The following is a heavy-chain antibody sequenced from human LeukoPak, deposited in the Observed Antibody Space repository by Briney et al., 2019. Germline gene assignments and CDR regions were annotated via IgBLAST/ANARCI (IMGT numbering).Heavy chain of an antibody. J-gene: IGHJ2*01. CDR2: ISSSSSTI. CDR3: ARERSSGWYPTAPRYFDL. V-gene: IGHV3-48*04. CDR1: GFTFSSYS. D-gene: IGHD6-19*01. Sequence: GGSLRLSCAASGFTFSSYSMNWVRQAPGKGLEWVSYISSSSSTIYYADSVKGRFTISRDNAKNSLYLQMNSLRAEDTAVYYCARERSSGWYPTAPRYFDLWGRGTLVTVSS.